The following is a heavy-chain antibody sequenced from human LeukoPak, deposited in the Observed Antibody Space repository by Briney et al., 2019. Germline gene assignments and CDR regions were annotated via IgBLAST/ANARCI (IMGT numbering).Heavy chain of an antibody. Sequence: SETLSLTCTVSGGSISSYYWSWIRQPAGKGLEWIGRIYTSGSTNYNPPLKSRVTMSVDTSKNQFSLKLSSVTAADTAVYYCARAPLMTTMTAGSHAFDIWGQGTMVTVSS. V-gene: IGHV4-4*07. D-gene: IGHD4-17*01. CDR2: IYTSGST. J-gene: IGHJ3*02. CDR3: ARAPLMTTMTAGSHAFDI. CDR1: GGSISSYY.